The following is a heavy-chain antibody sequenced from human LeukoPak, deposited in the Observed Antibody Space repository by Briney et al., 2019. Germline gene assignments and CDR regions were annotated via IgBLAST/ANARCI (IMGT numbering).Heavy chain of an antibody. CDR2: LWYDGRNK. J-gene: IGHJ4*02. Sequence: PGTSLRLPCAPSGFTFRNYGMHWVRQAPRKGLQWVSGLWYDGRNKAYADSVKGRFTISRDNSENMLYLQMNSLRDEDTAVYYCARGLMTPNTYCDLWGQGTLVTVSS. V-gene: IGHV3-33*01. D-gene: IGHD2-8*01. CDR1: GFTFRNYG. CDR3: ARGLMTPNTYCDL.